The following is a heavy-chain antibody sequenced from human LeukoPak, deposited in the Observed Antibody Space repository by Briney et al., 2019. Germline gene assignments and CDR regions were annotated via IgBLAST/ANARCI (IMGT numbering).Heavy chain of an antibody. V-gene: IGHV4-39*01. CDR2: IYYSGST. Sequence: SETLSLTCTVSGNSVNSSDYYWGWIRQPPGKGLEWIGSIYYSGSTYYKPSLKSRVTISVDTSKNQFSLKLTSVTAADTAVYYSARHERLEYFHHWGQGTLVTVSS. J-gene: IGHJ1*01. D-gene: IGHD1-1*01. CDR1: GNSVNSSDYY. CDR3: ARHERLEYFHH.